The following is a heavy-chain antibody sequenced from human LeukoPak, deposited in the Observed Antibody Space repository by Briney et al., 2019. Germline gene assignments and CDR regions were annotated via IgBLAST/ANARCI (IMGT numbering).Heavy chain of an antibody. D-gene: IGHD2-15*01. CDR2: ISYSGNT. CDR3: ARTTEGYCRGRSCYSYYYYMDV. V-gene: IGHV4-59*01. Sequence: SETLSLTCTVSGGSISSYYWSWIRQPPGKGLEWIGYISYSGNTNYDPSLKSRVTISVDTSKNQFSLKLSSVTAAATAVYYCARTTEGYCRGRSCYSYYYYMDVWGKGTTVTISS. J-gene: IGHJ6*03. CDR1: GGSISSYY.